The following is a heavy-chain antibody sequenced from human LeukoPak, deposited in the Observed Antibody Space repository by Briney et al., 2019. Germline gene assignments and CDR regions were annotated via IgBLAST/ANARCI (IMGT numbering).Heavy chain of an antibody. Sequence: GGSLRLSCAASGFTFSSYGMHWVRQAPGKGLEWVAFIRYDGSNKYYADSVKGRFTISRDNSKNTLYLQMNSLRAEDTAVYYCAKERDTAMVSIDYWGPGRLVTVSS. CDR2: IRYDGSNK. J-gene: IGHJ4*02. CDR1: GFTFSSYG. V-gene: IGHV3-30*02. D-gene: IGHD5-18*01. CDR3: AKERDTAMVSIDY.